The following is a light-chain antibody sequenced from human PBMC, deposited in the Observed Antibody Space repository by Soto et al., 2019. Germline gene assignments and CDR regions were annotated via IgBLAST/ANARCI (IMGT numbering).Light chain of an antibody. CDR3: QQYYKGPYT. Sequence: EIEMTQSPSTLSASVGERVTVSCRTSQSVSSNLAWYQQKPGQAPRLLIYGAFIWAPGVPVRFRGTGSGSKFPPTINSPQTEDVAIYYCQQYYKGPYTFGQGTNVEI. J-gene: IGKJ2*01. V-gene: IGKV3-15*01. CDR2: GAF. CDR1: QSVSSN.